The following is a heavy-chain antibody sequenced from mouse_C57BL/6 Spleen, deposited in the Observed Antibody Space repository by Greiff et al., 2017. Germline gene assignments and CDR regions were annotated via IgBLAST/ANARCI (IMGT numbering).Heavy chain of an antibody. D-gene: IGHD2-4*01. V-gene: IGHV1-7*01. Sequence: VQLQQSGAELAKPGASVKLSCKASGYTFTSYWMHWVQQRPGQGLEWIGYINPSSGYTKYNQKFKDKATLTADKSSSTAYMQLSSLTYEDSAVYDCARSEYDYDRGNFDYWGQGTTLTVSS. J-gene: IGHJ2*01. CDR2: INPSSGYT. CDR1: GYTFTSYW. CDR3: ARSEYDYDRGNFDY.